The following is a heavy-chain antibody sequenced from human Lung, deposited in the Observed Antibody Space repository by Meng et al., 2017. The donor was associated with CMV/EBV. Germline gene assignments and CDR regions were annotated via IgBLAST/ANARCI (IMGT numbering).Heavy chain of an antibody. CDR2: MNPNSGNT. V-gene: IGHV1-8*03. J-gene: IGHJ6*02. Sequence: ASVTVSXKASGYTFTSYDINWVRQATGQGLEWMGWMNPNSGNTGYAQKLQGRVTITRNTSISTAYMELSSLRSEDTAVYYCARGRAGYYYYGMDVWGQGTTVTVSS. CDR3: ARGRAGYYYYGMDV. CDR1: GYTFTSYD. D-gene: IGHD6-19*01.